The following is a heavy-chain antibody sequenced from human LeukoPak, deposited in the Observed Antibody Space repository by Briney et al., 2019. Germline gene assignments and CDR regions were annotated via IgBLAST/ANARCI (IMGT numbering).Heavy chain of an antibody. CDR3: ARVAPYDY. D-gene: IGHD2-15*01. J-gene: IGHJ4*02. CDR2: ISYDGSNK. CDR1: GFTFSSYA. Sequence: PGGSLRLSCAASGFTFSSYAMHWLRQAPGKGLEWVAVISYDGSNKYYADSVKGRFTISRDNSKNTLYLQMNSLRAEDTAVYYCARVAPYDYWGQGTLVTVSS. V-gene: IGHV3-30-3*01.